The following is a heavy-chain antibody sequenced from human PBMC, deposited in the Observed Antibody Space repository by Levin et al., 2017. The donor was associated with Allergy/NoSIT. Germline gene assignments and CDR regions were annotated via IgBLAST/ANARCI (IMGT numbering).Heavy chain of an antibody. CDR3: ARGKEEDSYGDPGFYYMDV. CDR1: GFFFSSYD. Sequence: GGSLRLSCTASGFFFSSYDMHWVRQATGKGLEWVSGISTAGDTYYQASVKGRFTISRENGKNSLYLQMNSLRAGDTAVYYCARGKEEDSYGDPGFYYMDVWGKGTTVTVSS. J-gene: IGHJ6*03. V-gene: IGHV3-13*04. D-gene: IGHD5-18*01. CDR2: ISTAGDT.